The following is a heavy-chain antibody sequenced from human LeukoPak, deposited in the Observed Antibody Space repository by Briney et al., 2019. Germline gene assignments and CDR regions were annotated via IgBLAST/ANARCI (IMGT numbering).Heavy chain of an antibody. CDR3: ATSAPRAIES. D-gene: IGHD1-26*01. V-gene: IGHV3-7*03. Sequence: PGGSLRLSCAASGFTFSSYWMSWVRQAPGKGLECVANIKQDGSEKYYVDSVRGRFTLSRDNAKNSLYLQMNSLRVEDTAVYYCATSAPRAIESWGEGPLVTVSS. CDR2: IKQDGSEK. J-gene: IGHJ4*02. CDR1: GFTFSSYW.